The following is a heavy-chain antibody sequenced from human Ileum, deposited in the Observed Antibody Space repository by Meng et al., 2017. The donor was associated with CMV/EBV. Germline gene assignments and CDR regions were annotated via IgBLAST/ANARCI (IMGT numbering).Heavy chain of an antibody. V-gene: IGHV3-66*01. J-gene: IGHJ6*04. D-gene: IGHD3-16*01. CDR2: IYTGGRT. CDR1: GVSVFSHY. Sequence: GGSLRLSCTASGVSVFSHYMSWVRQAPGKGLEWVSLIYTGGRTYYADSVKGRFTISRDYSKNTLYLRMNNLRPDDTDVYYCTRDTDSYQGEGGDKLFGIDVWGKGTTVTVSS. CDR3: TRDTDSYQGEGGDKLFGIDV.